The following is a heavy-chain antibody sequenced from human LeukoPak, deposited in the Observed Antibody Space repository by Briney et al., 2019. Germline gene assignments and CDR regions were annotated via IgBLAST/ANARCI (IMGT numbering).Heavy chain of an antibody. V-gene: IGHV3-48*02. CDR1: GFGFRQYS. CDR3: VTILRVEN. D-gene: IGHD5-24*01. Sequence: GGSLRLSCVASGFGFRQYSLHWLRQAPGKGLEWVSYISSSGSNIYYADSVNIRFTIPRDDANNSLYLQMNSERDVVTAVYYCVTILRVENWGQGTLVSVSS. CDR2: ISSSGSNI. J-gene: IGHJ4*02.